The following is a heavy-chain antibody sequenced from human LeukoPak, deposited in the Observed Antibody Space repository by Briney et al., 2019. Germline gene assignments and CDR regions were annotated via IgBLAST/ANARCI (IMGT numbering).Heavy chain of an antibody. CDR3: TKAYQLLLDYFDY. CDR2: ITRSGDST. D-gene: IGHD2-2*01. V-gene: IGHV3-23*01. CDR1: GLTFSNYA. J-gene: IGHJ4*02. Sequence: PGGSLRLSCAASGLTFSNYAMSWVRQAPGKGLEWVSTITRSGDSTYYADSVKGRFTISRDNSKNTLYLQMSSLRAEDTAVYYCTKAYQLLLDYFDYWGQGTLATVSS.